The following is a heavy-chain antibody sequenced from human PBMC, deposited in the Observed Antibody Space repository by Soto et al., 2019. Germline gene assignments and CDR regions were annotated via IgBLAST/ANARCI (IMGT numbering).Heavy chain of an antibody. CDR1: GCSISSSAYY. CDR3: AQLFGVRAAGRGQTSDS. Sequence: QLQLHESGPGLAQPSETLSLRCTVSGCSISSSAYYWAWIRQPPGKGLEWIGTIYYGGDTYYNPYLKSRVTIFVDTSKSHFSLRLSSVAASDTAVCYCAQLFGVRAAGRGQTSDSWGQGTPITVSS. D-gene: IGHD3-16*01. CDR2: IYYGGDT. V-gene: IGHV4-39*02. J-gene: IGHJ4*02.